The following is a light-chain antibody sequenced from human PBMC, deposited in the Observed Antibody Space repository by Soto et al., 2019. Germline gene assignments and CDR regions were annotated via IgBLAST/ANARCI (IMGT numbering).Light chain of an antibody. CDR3: SSYAGSNNPYV. CDR1: SSDVGGYNY. Sequence: QSVLTQPASVSGSPGQSITISCTGTSSDVGGYNYVSWYQQHPGKASKLMIYEVSNRPSGVSNRFSGSKSGNTASLTVSGLQAEDEADYYCSSYAGSNNPYVFGTGTKVTVL. V-gene: IGLV2-14*01. J-gene: IGLJ1*01. CDR2: EVS.